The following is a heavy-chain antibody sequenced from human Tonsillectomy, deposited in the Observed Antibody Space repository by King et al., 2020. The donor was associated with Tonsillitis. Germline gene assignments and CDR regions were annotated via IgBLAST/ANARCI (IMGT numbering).Heavy chain of an antibody. D-gene: IGHD3-10*01. V-gene: IGHV4-4*02. Sequence: QLQESGPGLVKPSGTLSLTCAVSGGSISSSNWWNWVRQPPGKGLEWIGEIHHSGNTNYNPSLKSRFTISVDKSKNQFSLKLSSVTAEDTAWYYCERSGGDYYGSGSHYNVFDYWGQGTLVTVSS. CDR3: ERSGGDYYGSGSHYNVFDY. CDR1: GGSISSSNW. J-gene: IGHJ4*02. CDR2: IHHSGNT.